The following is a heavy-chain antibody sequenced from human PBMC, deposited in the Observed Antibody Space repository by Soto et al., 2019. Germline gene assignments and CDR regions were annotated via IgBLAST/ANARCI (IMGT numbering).Heavy chain of an antibody. CDR1: GFIVSDNY. CDR2: IYRGGDA. D-gene: IGHD3-22*01. J-gene: IGHJ2*01. CDR3: ASGDLPSLYDTDSRYLKGFFDL. Sequence: EVQLVETGGGLIQPGGSLRLSCTASGFIVSDNYMSWLRQAPGKGLEWVATIYRGGDAFYVDSVKGRFTISSDSPTNTLVLHVNSLRGEDTAVYYCASGDLPSLYDTDSRYLKGFFDLWGRGTLVTVSS. V-gene: IGHV3-53*02.